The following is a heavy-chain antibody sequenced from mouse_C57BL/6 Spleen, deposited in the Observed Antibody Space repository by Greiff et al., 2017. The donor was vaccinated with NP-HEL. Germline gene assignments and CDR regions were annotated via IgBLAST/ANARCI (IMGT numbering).Heavy chain of an antibody. CDR3: ARGEGYGNYGSAMDY. V-gene: IGHV1-80*01. J-gene: IGHJ4*01. CDR1: GYAFSSYW. D-gene: IGHD2-10*02. CDR2: IYPGDGDT. Sequence: QVQLKQSGAELVKPGASVKISCKASGYAFSSYWMNWVKQRPGKGLEWIGQIYPGDGDTNYNGKFKGKATLTADKSSSTAYMQLSSLTSEDSAVYFCARGEGYGNYGSAMDYWGQGTSVTVSS.